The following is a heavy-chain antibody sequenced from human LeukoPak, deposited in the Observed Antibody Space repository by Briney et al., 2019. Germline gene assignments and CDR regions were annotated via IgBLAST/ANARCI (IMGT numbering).Heavy chain of an antibody. V-gene: IGHV3-23*01. Sequence: GGSLRLSCAASGFTFSSYWMSWVRQAPGKGLEWVSGITSGFTPHYADSVKGRFTISRDNSKNTFHLQMNSLRAEDTAVYYCAKDYSDSRVADVFFEYWGQGTLVTVSS. J-gene: IGHJ4*02. CDR1: GFTFSSYW. CDR2: ITSGFTP. CDR3: AKDYSDSRVADVFFEY. D-gene: IGHD2-15*01.